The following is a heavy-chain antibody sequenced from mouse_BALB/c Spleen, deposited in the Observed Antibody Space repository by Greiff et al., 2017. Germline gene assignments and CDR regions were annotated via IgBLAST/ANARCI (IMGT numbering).Heavy chain of an antibody. CDR3: ARCDGSSYERYFDY. CDR1: GYTFTSYW. CDR2: IDPSESYT. J-gene: IGHJ2*01. V-gene: IGHV1-69*02. D-gene: IGHD1-1*01. Sequence: QVQLQQPGAELVKPGASVKLSCKASGYTFTSYWMHWVKQRPGQGLEWIGEIDPSESYTNYNQKFKGKATLTVDKSSSTAYMQLSSLTSEDSAVYDCARCDGSSYERYFDYWGQGTTLTVSS.